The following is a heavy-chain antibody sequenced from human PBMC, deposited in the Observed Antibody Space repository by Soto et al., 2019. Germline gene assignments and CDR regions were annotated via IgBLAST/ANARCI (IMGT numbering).Heavy chain of an antibody. CDR2: INPANGDT. J-gene: IGHJ4*02. Sequence: VQLVQSGAEVKKPGASGRISCKASGYTFISYPIHWVRQAPGQSLECMGWINPANGDTRYSQKFKGRVTITRDTSATTAHMDLNSLIPDDTAIYYCAKSGSLDSWGQGTPITVSS. D-gene: IGHD1-26*01. CDR3: AKSGSLDS. CDR1: GYTFISYP. V-gene: IGHV1-3*01.